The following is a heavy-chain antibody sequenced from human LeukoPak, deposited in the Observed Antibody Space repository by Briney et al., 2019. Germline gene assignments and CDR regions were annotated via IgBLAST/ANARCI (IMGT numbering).Heavy chain of an antibody. CDR2: ISGSGAST. CDR1: GFTFSNYT. J-gene: IGHJ1*01. Sequence: GGSLRLSCAASGFTFSNYTMSWVRQAPGKGLEWVSTISGSGASTFDADSAKGRFTISRDNSKNTLYLQMNTLRAEDTAVYYCARDRTRILLWGQGTLVTVSS. V-gene: IGHV3-23*01. CDR3: ARDRTRILL. D-gene: IGHD2-15*01.